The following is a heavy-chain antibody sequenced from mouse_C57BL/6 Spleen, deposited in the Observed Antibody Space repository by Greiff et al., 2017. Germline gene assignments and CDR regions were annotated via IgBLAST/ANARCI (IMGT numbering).Heavy chain of an antibody. CDR2: ISSGSSTI. D-gene: IGHD1-1*01. Sequence: EVKLVESGGGLVKPGGSLKLSCAASGFTFSDYGMHWVRQAPEKGLEWVAYISSGSSTIYYADTVKGRFTISRDNAKNTLFLQMTSLRSEDTAMYYCASAGVVAPYYAMDYWGQGTSVTVSS. CDR3: ASAGVVAPYYAMDY. J-gene: IGHJ4*01. CDR1: GFTFSDYG. V-gene: IGHV5-17*01.